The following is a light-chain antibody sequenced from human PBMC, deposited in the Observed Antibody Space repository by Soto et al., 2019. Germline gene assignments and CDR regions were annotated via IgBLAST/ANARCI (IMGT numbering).Light chain of an antibody. CDR1: SSDVGGYSY. J-gene: IGLJ1*01. CDR3: SSYTSSSTQV. Sequence: LTQPASVSGSPGQSITISCTGTSSDVGGYSYVSWYQQHPGKAPKLMIYEVSNRPSGVSNRFSGSKSGNTASLTISGLQAEDEADYYCSSYTSSSTQVFGTGTKVTVL. CDR2: EVS. V-gene: IGLV2-14*01.